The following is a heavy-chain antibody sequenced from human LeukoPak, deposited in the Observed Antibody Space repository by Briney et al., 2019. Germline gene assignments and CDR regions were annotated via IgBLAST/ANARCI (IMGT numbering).Heavy chain of an antibody. CDR2: IWYDGSNK. D-gene: IGHD5-24*01. V-gene: IGHV3-33*01. J-gene: IGHJ4*02. Sequence: GGSLRLSCAASGFTFSSYGMHWVRHAPGKGLEWVAVIWYDGSNKYYADSVKGRFTIPRDNSKNPLYLQMNSLRAEDTAVYYCGRDREASPDYWGQGTLVTVSS. CDR1: GFTFSSYG. CDR3: GRDREASPDY.